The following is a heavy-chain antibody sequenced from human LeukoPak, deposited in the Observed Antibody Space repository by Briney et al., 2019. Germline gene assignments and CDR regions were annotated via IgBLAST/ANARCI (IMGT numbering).Heavy chain of an antibody. Sequence: PSETLSLTCTVSGGSISSYYWSWIRQPPGKELEWIGYIFYSGSTNYNPSLKSRVTTSIDTSKDQFSLKLRSVNAADTAIYYCARQGYDILTGYIDAFDIWGQGTMVTVSS. CDR3: ARQGYDILTGYIDAFDI. CDR2: IFYSGST. CDR1: GGSISSYY. J-gene: IGHJ3*02. D-gene: IGHD3-9*01. V-gene: IGHV4-59*08.